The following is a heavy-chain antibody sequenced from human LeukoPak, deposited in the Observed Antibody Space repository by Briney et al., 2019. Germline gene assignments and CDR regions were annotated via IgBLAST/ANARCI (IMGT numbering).Heavy chain of an antibody. V-gene: IGHV1-69*05. D-gene: IGHD6-25*01. Sequence: ASVKVSCKASGGTFSSYAISWVRQAPGQGLEWMGGIIPIFGTANYAQKFQGRVTITTDESTSTAYMELSSLRSEDTAVYYCAGGTYYYYYYMDVWGRGTTVTVSS. CDR3: AGGTYYYYYYMDV. J-gene: IGHJ6*03. CDR1: GGTFSSYA. CDR2: IIPIFGTA.